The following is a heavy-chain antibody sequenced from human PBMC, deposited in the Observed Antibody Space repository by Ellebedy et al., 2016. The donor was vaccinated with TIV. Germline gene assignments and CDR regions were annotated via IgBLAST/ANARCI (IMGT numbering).Heavy chain of an antibody. CDR3: ARGGSGYDSLVDY. V-gene: IGHV1-46*04. D-gene: IGHD5-12*01. J-gene: IGHJ4*02. Sequence: AASVKVSCKASGYTFTSYYMHWVRQAPGQGLEWMGIINPSGGSTSYAQKLQGRVTMTRDTSTSTVYMELRSLRSDDTAVYYCARGGSGYDSLVDYWGQGTLVTVSS. CDR1: GYTFTSYY. CDR2: INPSGGST.